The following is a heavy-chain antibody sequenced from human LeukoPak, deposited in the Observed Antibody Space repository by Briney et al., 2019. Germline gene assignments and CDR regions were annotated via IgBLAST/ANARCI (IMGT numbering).Heavy chain of an antibody. CDR1: GGSISSYY. D-gene: IGHD3-10*01. CDR3: ARQGRYGSNNFDY. V-gene: IGHV4-59*08. Sequence: KPSETLSLTCTVSGGSISSYYWSWIRQPPGKGLEWIGYIYYSGSTNHNPSLKSRVTISVDTSKNQFSLKLSSVTAADTAVYYCARQGRYGSNNFDYWGQGTLVTVSS. CDR2: IYYSGST. J-gene: IGHJ4*02.